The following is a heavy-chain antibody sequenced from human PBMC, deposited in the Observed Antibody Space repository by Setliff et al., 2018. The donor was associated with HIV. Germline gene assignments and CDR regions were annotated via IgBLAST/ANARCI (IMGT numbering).Heavy chain of an antibody. Sequence: PGGSLRLSCAASGFTFSSYSMNWVRQAPGRGLEWVSSISSSSSYIYYADSVKGRFTISRDNAKSSLYLQMNSLRAEDTAVYYCARVPVMATITYWYFDLWGRGALVTVSS. V-gene: IGHV3-21*01. CDR1: GFTFSSYS. J-gene: IGHJ2*01. CDR3: ARVPVMATITYWYFDL. CDR2: ISSSSSYI. D-gene: IGHD5-12*01.